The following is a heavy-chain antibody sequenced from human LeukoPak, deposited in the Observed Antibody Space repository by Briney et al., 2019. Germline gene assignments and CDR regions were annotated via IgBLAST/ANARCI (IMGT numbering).Heavy chain of an antibody. J-gene: IGHJ6*03. CDR1: GFTFSNHW. CDR3: ARGYSYGYDYYYYYMDV. CDR2: TKSDGSST. D-gene: IGHD5-18*01. Sequence: GGSLRLSCAASGFTFSNHWMHWVRQAPGKGLVWVSRTKSDGSSTSYADSVKGRFTISRDNAKNTLYLQMNSLRAEDTAVYYCARGYSYGYDYYYYYMDVWGKGTTVTVSS. V-gene: IGHV3-74*01.